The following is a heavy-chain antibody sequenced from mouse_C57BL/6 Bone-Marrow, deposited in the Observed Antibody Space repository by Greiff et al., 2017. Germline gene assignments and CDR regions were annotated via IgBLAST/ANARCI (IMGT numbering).Heavy chain of an antibody. J-gene: IGHJ1*03. Sequence: VQLQQPGAELVRPGTSVKLSCKASGYTFTSYWMHWVKQRPGQGLEWIGVIDPSDSYTNYNQKFKGKATLTVDTSSSTAYMQLSSLTSEDSAVYYCARDYYGSSYRRYFDVWGTGTTVTVSS. D-gene: IGHD1-1*01. V-gene: IGHV1-59*01. CDR3: ARDYYGSSYRRYFDV. CDR1: GYTFTSYW. CDR2: IDPSDSYT.